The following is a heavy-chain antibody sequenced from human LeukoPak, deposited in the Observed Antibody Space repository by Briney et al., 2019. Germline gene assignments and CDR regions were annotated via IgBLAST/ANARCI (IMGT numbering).Heavy chain of an antibody. CDR1: EFTLSTYV. CDR3: AKLVGATMTSDY. J-gene: IGHJ4*02. D-gene: IGHD1-26*01. Sequence: GGSLSLSCAASEFTLSTYVMTWVRQAPGKGLEWVSSISRSGDTTYYGDSVKGRFTISRDNSKNTLYLQMNSLRGDDTAIYYCAKLVGATMTSDYWGQGILVTVS. CDR2: ISRSGDTT. V-gene: IGHV3-23*01.